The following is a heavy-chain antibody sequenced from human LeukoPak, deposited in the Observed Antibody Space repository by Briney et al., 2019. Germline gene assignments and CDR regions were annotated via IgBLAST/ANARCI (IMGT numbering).Heavy chain of an antibody. CDR1: GASISSNNW. J-gene: IGHJ4*02. CDR2: IWHSGTT. Sequence: SETLSLTCAVSGASISSNNWWSWVRQPSGKGLEWIGEIWHSGTTNYNPSLKSRVTISVDKSKSQFSLKLNSVTAADTAVYYCMGADYGGHWGQGTLVTVSS. D-gene: IGHD4-17*01. CDR3: MGADYGGH. V-gene: IGHV4-4*02.